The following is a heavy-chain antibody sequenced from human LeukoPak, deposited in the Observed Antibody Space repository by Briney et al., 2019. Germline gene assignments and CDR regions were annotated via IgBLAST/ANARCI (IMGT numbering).Heavy chain of an antibody. V-gene: IGHV3-30*18. CDR3: AKAELYDILTGYYY. CDR1: RFTFSNCN. J-gene: IGHJ4*02. D-gene: IGHD3-9*01. CDR2: ISYDGSNK. Sequence: GGSLRLSCTAWRFTFSNCNMHWVRQAPRKGLEGVAVISYDGSNKYYADSVKGRFTISRDNSKNTLYLQMNSLRTEDTAVYYCAKAELYDILTGYYYWGQGILVTVSS.